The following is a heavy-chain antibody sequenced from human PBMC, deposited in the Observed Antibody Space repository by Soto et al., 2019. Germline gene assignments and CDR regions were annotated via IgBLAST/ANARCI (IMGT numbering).Heavy chain of an antibody. CDR3: ARTTAVPNTLRSRYFFDY. CDR1: GGSVSNETYY. CDR2: VYYSGTT. Sequence: SEALSLTCSDSGGSVSNETYYWSWIRRPPGKRLEWIGYVYYSGTTNYNPSLKSRVTISVDLSKNQFSLRLSSVTTADTALYYCARTTAVPNTLRSRYFFDYWGQGTLVTVSS. V-gene: IGHV4-61*01. D-gene: IGHD4-17*01. J-gene: IGHJ4*02.